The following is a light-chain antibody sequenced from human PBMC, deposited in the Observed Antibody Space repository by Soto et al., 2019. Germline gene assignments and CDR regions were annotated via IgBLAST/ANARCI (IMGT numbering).Light chain of an antibody. Sequence: TVMTQSPATVSVSPGERATLSCRASQGIGTNLAWYQQRPGQAPRLLIYAASTRATGVPARFSGSGSETEFTLTITSLEPEDFAVYYCQQYSHWPLSFGVGTKVEIK. CDR1: QGIGTN. CDR3: QQYSHWPLS. CDR2: AAS. J-gene: IGKJ4*02. V-gene: IGKV3-15*01.